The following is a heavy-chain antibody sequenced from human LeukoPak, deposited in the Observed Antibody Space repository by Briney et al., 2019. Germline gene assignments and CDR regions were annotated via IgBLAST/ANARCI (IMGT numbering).Heavy chain of an antibody. Sequence: PGGSLRLSCAASGFTFSSYEMNWVRQAPGKGLEWASYISSSGSTICYADSVKGRFTISRDNAKNSLYLQMNSLRAEDTAVYYCARDLTMIVVVPVGYWGQGTLVTVSS. V-gene: IGHV3-48*03. CDR1: GFTFSSYE. CDR3: ARDLTMIVVVPVGY. CDR2: ISSSGSTI. D-gene: IGHD3-22*01. J-gene: IGHJ4*02.